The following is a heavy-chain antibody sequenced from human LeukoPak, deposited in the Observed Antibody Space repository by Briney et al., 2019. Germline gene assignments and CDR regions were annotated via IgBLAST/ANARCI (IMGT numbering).Heavy chain of an antibody. D-gene: IGHD3-10*01. CDR1: GYTFTSYG. CDR2: ISAYNGNT. V-gene: IGHV1-18*01. Sequence: HRASVKVSCKASGYTFTSYGISWVRQAPGQGLELMGWISAYNGNTNYAQKLQGRVTMTTDTSTSTAYMELRSLRSDDTAVYYCARGGGITMVRGVIIRNYYFDYWGQGTLVTVSS. J-gene: IGHJ4*02. CDR3: ARGGGITMVRGVIIRNYYFDY.